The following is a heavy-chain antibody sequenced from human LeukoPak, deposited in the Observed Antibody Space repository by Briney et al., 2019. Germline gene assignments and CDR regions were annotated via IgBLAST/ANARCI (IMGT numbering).Heavy chain of an antibody. Sequence: SETLSLTCTVSGGSINSDYWTWIRQSPGKGLEWIGCIAYNGIPNYNPSLKSRLTISRDTSKNQFSLNLSSVTAADTAVYYCARERHGHPFDSWGQGTLVTVSS. J-gene: IGHJ4*02. CDR1: GGSINSDY. CDR2: IAYNGIP. V-gene: IGHV4-59*01. CDR3: ARERHGHPFDS.